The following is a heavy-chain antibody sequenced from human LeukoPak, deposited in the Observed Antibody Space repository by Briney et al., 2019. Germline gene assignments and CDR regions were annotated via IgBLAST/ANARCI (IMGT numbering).Heavy chain of an antibody. CDR1: GFTFSSYS. D-gene: IGHD3-22*01. Sequence: GGSLRLSCAASGFTFSSYSMSWVRQAPGKGLEWVSSISSSSSYIYYADSVKGRFTISRDNAKNSLYLQTNSLRSDDTAVYYCARVGVYYYDSSGYNDYWGQGTLVTVSS. CDR2: ISSSSSYI. CDR3: ARVGVYYYDSSGYNDY. J-gene: IGHJ4*02. V-gene: IGHV3-21*01.